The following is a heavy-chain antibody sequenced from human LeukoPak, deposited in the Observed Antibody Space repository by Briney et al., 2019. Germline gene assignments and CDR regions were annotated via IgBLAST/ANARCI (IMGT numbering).Heavy chain of an antibody. CDR2: IKQDGSEK. CDR1: GFTFSSYW. CDR3: ARVATGSYDWFDP. V-gene: IGHV3-7*01. J-gene: IGHJ5*02. Sequence: GGSLRLSCAASGFTFSSYWMSWVRQAPGKGLEWVANIKQDGSEKYYVDSVKGRFTISRDNAKNSLYLQMNSLRAEDTAVYFCARVATGSYDWFDPWGQGTLVTVSS. D-gene: IGHD3-10*01.